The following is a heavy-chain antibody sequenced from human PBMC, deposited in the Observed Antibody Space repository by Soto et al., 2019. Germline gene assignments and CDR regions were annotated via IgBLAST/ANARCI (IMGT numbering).Heavy chain of an antibody. J-gene: IGHJ6*02. CDR2: IIPIFGGA. CDR3: ARDGDYRYQDVTTKSSGTDV. D-gene: IGHD3-16*02. CDR1: GVTFSNGA. V-gene: IGHV1-69*01. Sequence: VEVVQSEAEAKKPGSSVKLSCRDSGVTFSNGAFSWVRQAPGQGLEWMGGIIPIFGGAKYAQKFQARVNCTKDELTDILYLETTSLRTYDAAVYFCARDGDYRYQDVTTKSSGTDVWGQGTTVTVSS.